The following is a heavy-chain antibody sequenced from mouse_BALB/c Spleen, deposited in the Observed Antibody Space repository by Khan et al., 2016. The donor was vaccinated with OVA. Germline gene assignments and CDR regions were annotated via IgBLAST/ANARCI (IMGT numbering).Heavy chain of an antibody. J-gene: IGHJ4*01. Sequence: LVESGPELKKPGETVRISCKASGYTFTTAGMQWVQKMPGKGLKWIGWINTHSGVPKYAEDFKGRFAFSLETSASTVYLQITNLKTEDTATYFCARGGASFYRNDGGAIDYWGQGTSVTVSS. CDR1: GYTFTTAG. D-gene: IGHD2-14*01. CDR2: INTHSGVP. V-gene: IGHV9-4*02. CDR3: ARGGASFYRNDGGAIDY.